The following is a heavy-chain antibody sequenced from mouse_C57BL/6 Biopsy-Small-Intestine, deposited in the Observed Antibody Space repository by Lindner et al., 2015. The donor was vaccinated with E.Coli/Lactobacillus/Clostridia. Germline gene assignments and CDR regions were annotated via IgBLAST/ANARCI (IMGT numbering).Heavy chain of an antibody. Sequence: VQLQESGEALVKPGGSLKLSCAASGFTFSDYGMHWVRQAPEKGLEWVAYISSGSSTIYYADTVKGRFTISRDNAKNTLFLQMTSLRSEDTAMYYCARPHYYAMDYWGQGTSVTVSS. V-gene: IGHV5-17*01. CDR3: ARPHYYAMDY. CDR1: GFTFSDYG. J-gene: IGHJ4*01. CDR2: ISSGSSTI.